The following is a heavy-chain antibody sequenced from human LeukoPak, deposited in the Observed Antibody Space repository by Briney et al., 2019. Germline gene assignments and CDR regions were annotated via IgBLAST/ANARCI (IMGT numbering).Heavy chain of an antibody. Sequence: GVSVKVSCKASGYTFTSYAMHWVRQAPGQRLEWMGWINAGNGNTKYSQKFQGRVTITRDASASTAYMELSSLRSEDTAVYYCARDSGSSGWYVGYFDYWGQGTLVTVSS. CDR2: INAGNGNT. J-gene: IGHJ4*02. CDR1: GYTFTSYA. V-gene: IGHV1-3*01. D-gene: IGHD6-19*01. CDR3: ARDSGSSGWYVGYFDY.